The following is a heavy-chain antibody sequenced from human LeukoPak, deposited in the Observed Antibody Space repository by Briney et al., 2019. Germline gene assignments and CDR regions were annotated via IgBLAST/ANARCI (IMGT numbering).Heavy chain of an antibody. CDR1: GYSFTSYW. CDR2: IYPGDSDT. CDR3: ARQVGAKGDWGDYFDY. V-gene: IGHV5-51*01. Sequence: PGESLKISCKGSGYSFTSYWIGWVRQMPGKGLEWMGIIYPGDSDTRYSPSFQGQVTISADKSISTAYLQWSSLKASDTAMYYCARQVGAKGDWGDYFDYWGQGTLVTVSS. J-gene: IGHJ4*02. D-gene: IGHD1-26*01.